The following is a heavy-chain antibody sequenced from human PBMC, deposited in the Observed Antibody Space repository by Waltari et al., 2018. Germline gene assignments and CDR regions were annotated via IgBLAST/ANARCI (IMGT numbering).Heavy chain of an antibody. CDR3: AKDSGHGGGQGGFDY. D-gene: IGHD2-15*01. Sequence: QVQLVESGGGVVQPGGSLRLSCAASGFTFSSYGMHWVRQAPGKGLEGVAFMRYDGSNKDYADSVKGRFTISRDNSKNTLYLQMNSLGAEDTAVYYCAKDSGHGGGQGGFDYWGQGTLVTVSS. CDR2: MRYDGSNK. V-gene: IGHV3-30*02. CDR1: GFTFSSYG. J-gene: IGHJ4*02.